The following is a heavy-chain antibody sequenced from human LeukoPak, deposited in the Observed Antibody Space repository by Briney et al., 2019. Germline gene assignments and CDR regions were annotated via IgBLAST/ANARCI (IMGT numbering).Heavy chain of an antibody. J-gene: IGHJ4*02. Sequence: GGSLRLSCAASGFTFSSYAMSWVRQAPGKGLEWVSAISGSGGSTYYADSVKGRFTISRDNSKNTLYLQMNSLRAEDTAVYYCAKDKTTIFGVAEGFFDYWGQGTLVTASS. D-gene: IGHD3-3*01. CDR1: GFTFSSYA. CDR3: AKDKTTIFGVAEGFFDY. CDR2: ISGSGGST. V-gene: IGHV3-23*01.